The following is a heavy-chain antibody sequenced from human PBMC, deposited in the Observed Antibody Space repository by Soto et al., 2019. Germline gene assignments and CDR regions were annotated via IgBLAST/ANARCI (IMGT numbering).Heavy chain of an antibody. J-gene: IGHJ4*02. CDR1: GFTFSSYS. CDR3: ARGRAVRDHDDFDC. D-gene: IGHD6-19*01. Sequence: LRLSCAASGFTFSSYSMHWVRQAPGKGLEWVAAMSYDGNSKYFADSVKGRFTISRDNSKNTLSLQMNSLGTEDSAVYYCARGRAVRDHDDFDCWGQGTLVTVSS. V-gene: IGHV3-30-3*01. CDR2: MSYDGNSK.